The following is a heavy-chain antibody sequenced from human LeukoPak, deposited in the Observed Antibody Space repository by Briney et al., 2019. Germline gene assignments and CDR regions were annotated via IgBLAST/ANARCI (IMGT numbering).Heavy chain of an antibody. D-gene: IGHD3-22*01. V-gene: IGHV4-39*07. CDR1: GGSISSSSYY. J-gene: IGHJ4*02. CDR3: ARSPITMIVSY. CDR2: IYYSGST. Sequence: SETLSLTCTVSGGSISSSSYYWGWIRQPPGKGLEWIGSIYYSGSTYYNPSLKSRVTISVDTSKNQFSLKLSSVTAAVTAVYYCARSPITMIVSYWGQGTLVTVSS.